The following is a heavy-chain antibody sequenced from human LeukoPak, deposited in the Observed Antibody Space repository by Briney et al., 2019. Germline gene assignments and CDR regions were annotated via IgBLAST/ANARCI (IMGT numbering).Heavy chain of an antibody. D-gene: IGHD2-2*01. V-gene: IGHV3-21*01. J-gene: IGHJ3*02. Sequence: PGGSLRLSCAASGFTFSSYSMNWVRQAPGKGLEWVSSISSSSSYIYYADSVKGRFTIFRDNAKNSLYLQMNSLRAEDTAVYYCAREAPMIADAFDIWGQGTMVTVSS. CDR3: AREAPMIADAFDI. CDR2: ISSSSSYI. CDR1: GFTFSSYS.